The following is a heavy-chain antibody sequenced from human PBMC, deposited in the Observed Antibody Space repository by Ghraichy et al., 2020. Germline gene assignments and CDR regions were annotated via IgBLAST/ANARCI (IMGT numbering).Heavy chain of an antibody. CDR1: GDSVSSNSAA. D-gene: IGHD6-6*01. CDR3: AGGIAAPTTNYYGMDV. J-gene: IGHJ6*02. Sequence: SQTLSLPCAISGDSVSSNSAAWNWIRQSPSRGLEWLGRTYYRSKWYNDYAVSVKSRITINPDTSKNQFSLQLNSVTPEDTAVYYCAGGIAAPTTNYYGMDVWGQGTTVTVSS. CDR2: TYYRSKWYN. V-gene: IGHV6-1*01.